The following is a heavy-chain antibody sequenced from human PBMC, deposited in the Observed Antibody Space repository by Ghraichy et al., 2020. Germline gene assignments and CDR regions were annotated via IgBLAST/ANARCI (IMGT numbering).Heavy chain of an antibody. CDR1: GFTFSSYG. Sequence: LSLTCEASGFTFSSYGMHWVRQAPGKGLEWVAVIWYDGSNKYYADSVKGRFTISRDNSKNTLYLQMNSLRAEDTAVYYCARDLYYYDSSGYHGIQHWGQGTLVTVSS. CDR2: IWYDGSNK. CDR3: ARDLYYYDSSGYHGIQH. D-gene: IGHD3-22*01. J-gene: IGHJ1*01. V-gene: IGHV3-33*01.